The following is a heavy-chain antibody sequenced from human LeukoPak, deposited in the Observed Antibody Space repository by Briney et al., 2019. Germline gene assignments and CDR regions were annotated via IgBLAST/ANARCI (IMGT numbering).Heavy chain of an antibody. CDR1: GFTFSSYW. CDR3: ARSNQADDY. V-gene: IGHV3-74*01. Sequence: TGGSRRLSCAASGFTFSSYWMHWVRQVPGNGLVWVARINPGGSSIAYADSVKGRFTISRDNAKNTLYLQMDSLRAEDTGVYYCARSNQADDYWGQGTLVTVSS. CDR2: INPGGSSI. J-gene: IGHJ4*02. D-gene: IGHD1-14*01.